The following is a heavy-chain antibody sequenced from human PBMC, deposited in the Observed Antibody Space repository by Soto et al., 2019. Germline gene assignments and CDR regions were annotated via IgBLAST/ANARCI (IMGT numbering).Heavy chain of an antibody. V-gene: IGHV4-61*03. J-gene: IGHJ4*02. Sequence: SETLSLTCTVSGDSVTSGSHYWSWIRQPPGKGLEYIGYIFYSENTSFNPSLESRVAMSVDTSKNHFSLNLSSVTAADMAVYYCAREGSYSAYNFAHGIQLWSFDFWGQGALVTVSS. CDR1: GDSVTSGSHY. CDR3: AREGSYSAYNFAHGIQLWSFDF. CDR2: IFYSENT. D-gene: IGHD5-12*01.